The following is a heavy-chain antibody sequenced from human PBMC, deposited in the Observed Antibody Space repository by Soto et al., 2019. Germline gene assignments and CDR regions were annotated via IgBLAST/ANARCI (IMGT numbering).Heavy chain of an antibody. CDR2: IYYSGST. CDR3: ARHPLVVVAEPQFDY. V-gene: IGHV4-59*08. D-gene: IGHD2-15*01. J-gene: IGHJ4*02. Sequence: SETLSLTCTVSGGSISSYYWSWIRQPPGKGLEWIGYIYYSGSTNYNPSLKSRVTISVDTSKNQFSLKLSSVTAADTAVYYCARHPLVVVAEPQFDYWGQGTLVTVSS. CDR1: GGSISSYY.